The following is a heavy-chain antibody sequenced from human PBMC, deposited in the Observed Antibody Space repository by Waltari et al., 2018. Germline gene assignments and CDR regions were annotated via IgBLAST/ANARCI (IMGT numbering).Heavy chain of an antibody. V-gene: IGHV4-34*12. J-gene: IGHJ5*01. CDR2: IIHTGSS. Sequence: VHLQQWGAGLLKPSETLSLTCAVYNGSSSRSFWSWVRQSPGKGLEWIGEIIHTGSSNYNPSLKNRVTVSVDTSKNQFSLQVRSVTAADTAVYYCARRGISVAVEFDSWGQGTLVTVSS. CDR1: NGSSSRSF. D-gene: IGHD6-19*01. CDR3: ARRGISVAVEFDS.